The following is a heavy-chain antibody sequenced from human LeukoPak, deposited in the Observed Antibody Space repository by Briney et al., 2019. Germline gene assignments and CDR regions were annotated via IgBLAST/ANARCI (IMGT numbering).Heavy chain of an antibody. CDR1: GFTFSSYW. CDR2: IKQDGSEK. D-gene: IGHD3-22*01. V-gene: IGHV3-7*01. CDR3: ARETMYYYDSSGYYPDY. J-gene: IGHJ4*02. Sequence: GGSLRLSCAASGFTFSSYWMSWVRQAPGKGLEWVANIKQDGSEKYYVDSVKGRFTISRDNAKNSLYLQMNSLRAEDTAVYYCARETMYYYDSSGYYPDYWGRGTLVTVSS.